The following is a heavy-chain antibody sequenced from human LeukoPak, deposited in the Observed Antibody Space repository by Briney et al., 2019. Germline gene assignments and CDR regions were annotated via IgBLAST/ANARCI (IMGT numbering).Heavy chain of an antibody. V-gene: IGHV4-59*01. Sequence: SETLSLTCTVSGGSISSYYWSWIRQPPGKGLEWIGYIYYSGSTNYNPSLKSRVTISVDTSKNQFSLKLSSVTAADTAVYYCARASRGFGELYRPYNWFDHWGQGTLVTVSS. CDR1: GGSISSYY. J-gene: IGHJ5*02. CDR2: IYYSGST. D-gene: IGHD3-10*01. CDR3: ARASRGFGELYRPYNWFDH.